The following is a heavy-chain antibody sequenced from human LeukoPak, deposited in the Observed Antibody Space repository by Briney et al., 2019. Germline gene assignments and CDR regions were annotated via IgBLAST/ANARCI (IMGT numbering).Heavy chain of an antibody. D-gene: IGHD4/OR15-4a*01. CDR3: AKGPPVRGAGLSVADY. CDR2: ISGSGGST. CDR1: GFTFSSYA. Sequence: GGSLRLSCAASGFTFSSYAMSWVRQAPGKGLEWVSAISGSGGSTYYADSVKGRFTISRDNSKNTLYLQMNSLRAEDTAVYYCAKGPPVRGAGLSVADYWGQGTLVTVSS. V-gene: IGHV3-23*01. J-gene: IGHJ4*02.